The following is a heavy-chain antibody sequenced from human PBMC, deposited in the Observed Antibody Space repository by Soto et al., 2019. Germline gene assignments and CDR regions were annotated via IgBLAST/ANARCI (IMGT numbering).Heavy chain of an antibody. J-gene: IGHJ4*02. CDR3: AKPRVAGVLSFNSYYFDY. Sequence: GGSLRRSWAASGFTFSSYVTHWVRQAPGKGLEWVAVISDDGRNKYYADSVKGRFTISRDNSKNTLYLQMNSLRAEDTALYYCAKPRVAGVLSFNSYYFDYWGQGTVVTVSS. CDR2: ISDDGRNK. V-gene: IGHV3-30*18. D-gene: IGHD6-19*01. CDR1: GFTFSSYV.